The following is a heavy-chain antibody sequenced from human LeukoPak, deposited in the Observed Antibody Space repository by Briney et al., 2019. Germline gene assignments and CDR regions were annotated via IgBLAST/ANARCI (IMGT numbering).Heavy chain of an antibody. V-gene: IGHV3-53*01. CDR1: GFIVSSNC. J-gene: IGHJ2*01. Sequence: GGSLRLSCAVSGFIVSSNCMTWVRQAPGKGLEWVSIIYSDGSTYYADSVEGRFTVSRDNAKNTVHLQMNSLRDDDTAVYYCARASPADFNLWGRGTLVTVSS. CDR2: IYSDGST. CDR3: ARASPADFNL.